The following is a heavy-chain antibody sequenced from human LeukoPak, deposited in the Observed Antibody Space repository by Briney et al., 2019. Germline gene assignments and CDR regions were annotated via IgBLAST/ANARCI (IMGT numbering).Heavy chain of an antibody. D-gene: IGHD3-22*01. Sequence: WINPNSGGTNYAQKFQARVTMTRTTSISTAYMELSRLRSDNTAVYYCARDDSSGFLIDYWGQGPLVTVSS. V-gene: IGHV1-2*02. J-gene: IGHJ4*02. CDR2: INPNSGGT. CDR3: ARDDSSGFLIDY.